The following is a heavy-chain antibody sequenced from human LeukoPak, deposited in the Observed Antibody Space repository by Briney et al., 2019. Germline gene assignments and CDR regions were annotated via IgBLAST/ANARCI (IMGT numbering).Heavy chain of an antibody. CDR3: ARPSYYYDTSGYIGL. Sequence: SETLSLTCTVSGGSISTTNYYWGWIRQPPGKGLEWIGNIYYSGSTYYNPSLKSRVTISVGTSKNQFSLRLSSVTAADTAVYYCARPSYYYDTSGYIGLWGRGTLVTVSS. D-gene: IGHD3-22*01. J-gene: IGHJ2*01. CDR1: GGSISTTNYY. V-gene: IGHV4-39*01. CDR2: IYYSGST.